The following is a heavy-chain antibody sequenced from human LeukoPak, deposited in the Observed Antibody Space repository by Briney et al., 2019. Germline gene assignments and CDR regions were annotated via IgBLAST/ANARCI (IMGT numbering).Heavy chain of an antibody. J-gene: IGHJ4*02. D-gene: IGHD2-2*01. CDR2: ISGGTT. CDR3: ARDPGHLVPGYFDY. V-gene: IGHV3-23*01. Sequence: GGSLRLSCAASGFTFSSYAMSWVRQAPGKGLEWVSAISGGTTYYADSVKGRFTISRDNSKNTLYLQMNSLRAEDTAVYYCARDPGHLVPGYFDYWGQGTLVTVSS. CDR1: GFTFSSYA.